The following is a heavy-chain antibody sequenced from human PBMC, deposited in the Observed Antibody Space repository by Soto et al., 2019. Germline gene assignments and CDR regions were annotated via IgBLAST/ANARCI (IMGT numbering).Heavy chain of an antibody. CDR3: ARDQGIAAAGPFDP. CDR1: GYTFTGYY. CDR2: INPNSGGT. Sequence: SLKVSCNASGYTFTGYYMHWVRQAPGQGLEWMGWINPNSGGTNYAQKFQGRVTMTRDTSISTAYMELSRLRSDDTAVYYCARDQGIAAAGPFDPWGQGTLVTVSS. V-gene: IGHV1-2*02. J-gene: IGHJ5*02. D-gene: IGHD6-13*01.